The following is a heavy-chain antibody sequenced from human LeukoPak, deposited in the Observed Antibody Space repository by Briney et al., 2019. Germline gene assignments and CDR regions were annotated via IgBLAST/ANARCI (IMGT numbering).Heavy chain of an antibody. Sequence: ASVKVSCKASGYTFTGYYMHWVRQAPGQGLEWMGWMNPYSGITGYTQKFQGRVTMTRDTSISTAYMELSSLTSEDTAVYFCARENVNRGGSWGYDYFGMDVWGQGTAVTVSS. CDR3: ARENVNRGGSWGYDYFGMDV. V-gene: IGHV1-8*02. CDR2: MNPYSGIT. D-gene: IGHD3-3*01. CDR1: GYTFTGYY. J-gene: IGHJ6*02.